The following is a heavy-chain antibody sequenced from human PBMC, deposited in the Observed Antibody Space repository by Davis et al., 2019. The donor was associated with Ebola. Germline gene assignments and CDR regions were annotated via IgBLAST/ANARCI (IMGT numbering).Heavy chain of an antibody. CDR3: AKDQGNSGSWDVDY. CDR2: ISSTGEST. D-gene: IGHD2-15*01. Sequence: GESLKISCAASGFTFNNAWMSWVRQAPGKGLEWVSAISSTGESTYYADSVKGRFIISRDNSKNTLYLQMNSLRGEDTAKYYCAKDQGNSGSWDVDYWGQGTLVTVSS. J-gene: IGHJ4*02. V-gene: IGHV3-23*01. CDR1: GFTFNNAW.